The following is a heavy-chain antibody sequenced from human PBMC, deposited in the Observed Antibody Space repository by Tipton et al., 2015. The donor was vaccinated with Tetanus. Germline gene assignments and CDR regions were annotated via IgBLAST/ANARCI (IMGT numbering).Heavy chain of an antibody. Sequence: GLVKPSETLSLMCTVSGDSLYNFYWSWLRQPAGKGPEWIGRIYASGSANYRPSLEGRVTMSVDKSNNQVSLRMTSVTAADTAVYYCARGWGSSWYYFDYWGQGILVTVSS. V-gene: IGHV4-4*07. J-gene: IGHJ4*02. D-gene: IGHD6-13*01. CDR3: ARGWGSSWYYFDY. CDR2: IYASGSA. CDR1: GDSLYNFY.